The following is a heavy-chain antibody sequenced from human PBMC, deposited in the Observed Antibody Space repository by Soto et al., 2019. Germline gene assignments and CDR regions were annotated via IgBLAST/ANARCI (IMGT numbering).Heavy chain of an antibody. CDR1: GFTFSDYG. D-gene: IGHD6-6*01. V-gene: IGHV3-30*18. Sequence: GGSLRLSCAVSGFTFSDYGMHWVRQAPGKGLEWVAVMSYAGTYKYYADSVKGRFTISRDLSGNTLFLQMNSLRLEDTAVYFCAKEMYPRTVIDSSSPWGDHWGQGTLVTVSS. J-gene: IGHJ5*02. CDR3: AKEMYPRTVIDSSSPWGDH. CDR2: MSYAGTYK.